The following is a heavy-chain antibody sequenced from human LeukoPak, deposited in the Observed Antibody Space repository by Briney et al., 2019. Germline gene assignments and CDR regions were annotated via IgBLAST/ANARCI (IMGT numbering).Heavy chain of an antibody. CDR2: INQDGSTQ. Sequence: AGGPLRLSCTASGFIFSNYWMTWVRQAPGKGRECGAQINQDGSTQLHPHSEKAWFSIYRHNARTSLSVQMNSLSAGHTAVYYCVRDGGVSGSDLLDYWGQGTLVTVSS. V-gene: IGHV3-7*01. CDR3: VRDGGVSGSDLLDY. D-gene: IGHD5-12*01. J-gene: IGHJ4*02. CDR1: GFIFSNYW.